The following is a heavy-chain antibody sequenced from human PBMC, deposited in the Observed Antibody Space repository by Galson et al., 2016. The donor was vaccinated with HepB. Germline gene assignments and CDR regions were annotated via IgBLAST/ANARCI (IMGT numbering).Heavy chain of an antibody. V-gene: IGHV3-33*01. CDR1: GSTFSDYG. J-gene: IGHJ3*02. Sequence: SLRLSCAASGSTFSDYGMHWVRQAPGKGLEWVAVIWYDGSNENYADSVKGRFSISRDNSKKTLSLQMNSLRAEDTAVYYCVREMSTGEIDDGFDIWGQGTMVTVSS. CDR3: VREMSTGEIDDGFDI. CDR2: IWYDGSNE. D-gene: IGHD5/OR15-5a*01.